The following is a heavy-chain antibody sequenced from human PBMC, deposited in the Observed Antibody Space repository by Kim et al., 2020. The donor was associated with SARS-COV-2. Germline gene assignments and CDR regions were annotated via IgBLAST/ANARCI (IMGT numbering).Heavy chain of an antibody. CDR3: ARQGYSSSWSWVNWFDP. Sequence: LKSRVTISVDTSKNQFSLKLSSVTAADTAVYYCARQGYSSSWSWVNWFDPWGQGTLVTVSS. J-gene: IGHJ5*02. D-gene: IGHD6-13*01. V-gene: IGHV4-39*01.